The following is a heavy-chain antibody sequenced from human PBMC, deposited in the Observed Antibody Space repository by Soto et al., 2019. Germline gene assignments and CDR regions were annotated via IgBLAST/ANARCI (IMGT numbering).Heavy chain of an antibody. D-gene: IGHD2-15*01. J-gene: IGHJ4*02. CDR1: GFTFSSYA. CDR3: AKFAQWGYCSGRSCYGNDY. CDR2: ISGSGGST. V-gene: IGHV3-23*01. Sequence: EVQLLESGGGLVQPGGSLRLSCAASGFTFSSYAMSWVRQAPGKGLEWVSAISGSGGSTYYADSVKGRFTISRDNSKNTLYLQMNSLRAEDTAVYYCAKFAQWGYCSGRSCYGNDYWGQGTLVTVSS.